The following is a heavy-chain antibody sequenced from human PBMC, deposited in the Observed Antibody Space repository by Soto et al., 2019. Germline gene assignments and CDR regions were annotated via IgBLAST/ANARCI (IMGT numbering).Heavy chain of an antibody. V-gene: IGHV3-48*02. CDR1: GFTFSSYS. CDR2: ISNSSSTI. Sequence: EVQLVESGGGLVQPGGSLRLSCAASGFTFSSYSMNWVRQAPGKGLEWVSYISNSSSTIYYADSVKGRFTISRDNAKNSLYLQMNSLRDEDTAVYYCARASPDIVVVVAANYFDYWGQGTLVTVSS. J-gene: IGHJ4*02. CDR3: ARASPDIVVVVAANYFDY. D-gene: IGHD2-15*01.